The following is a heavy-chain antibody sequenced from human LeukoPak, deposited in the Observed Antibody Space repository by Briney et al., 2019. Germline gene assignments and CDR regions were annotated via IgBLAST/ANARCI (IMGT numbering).Heavy chain of an antibody. J-gene: IGHJ3*02. CDR1: GYTFTSYY. CDR3: ATSPTELLFAFDI. Sequence: ASVKVSCKASGYTFTSYYMHWVRQAPGQGLEWMGIINPSGGSTSYAQKFQGRVTMTRDMSTSTVYMELSSLRSEDTAVYYCATSPTELLFAFDIWGQGTMVTVSS. CDR2: INPSGGST. D-gene: IGHD1-26*01. V-gene: IGHV1-46*01.